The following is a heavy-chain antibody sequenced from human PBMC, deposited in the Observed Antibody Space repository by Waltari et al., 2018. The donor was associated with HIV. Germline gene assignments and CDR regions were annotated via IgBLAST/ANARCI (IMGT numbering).Heavy chain of an antibody. CDR1: GFTFSTSW. CDR2: INEDGSAK. Sequence: DGQLVESGGGLVQPGGSQRLSCATSGFTFSTSWMSWVRQAPGKGLEWVAHINEDGSAKYYLDSVKGRFTISRDNAQNSVLLQMSSLRDEDTAVYYCVAWNGYWNQWGQGTPVTVSS. V-gene: IGHV3-7*01. CDR3: VAWNGYWNQ. D-gene: IGHD1-1*01. J-gene: IGHJ4*02.